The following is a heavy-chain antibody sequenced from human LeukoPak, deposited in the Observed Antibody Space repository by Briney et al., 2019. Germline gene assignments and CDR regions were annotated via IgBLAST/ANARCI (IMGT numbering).Heavy chain of an antibody. CDR3: ARQQQLTWTYNWSDP. CDR1: GYSFTSYW. J-gene: IGHJ5*02. Sequence: GESLKISCKGSGYSFTSYWIGWVRQMPGKGLEWMGIIYPGDSDTRYSPSFQGQVTISADKSISTAYLQWSSLKASDTAMYYCARQQQLTWTYNWSDPWGQGTLVTVSS. D-gene: IGHD6-13*01. CDR2: IYPGDSDT. V-gene: IGHV5-51*01.